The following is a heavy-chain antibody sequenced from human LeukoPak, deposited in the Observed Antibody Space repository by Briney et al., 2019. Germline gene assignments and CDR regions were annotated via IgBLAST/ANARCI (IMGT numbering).Heavy chain of an antibody. D-gene: IGHD5-18*01. Sequence: GGSLRLSCSASGFTFSSSATSWVRRAPGKGLEWVSAISGSGASTYYAESVKGRFTISRDNSKNTLYLRMNSLRAEDTAVYYCAKHRGYTSDWFDPWGQGTLVTVSS. CDR2: ISGSGAST. J-gene: IGHJ5*02. CDR1: GFTFSSSA. CDR3: AKHRGYTSDWFDP. V-gene: IGHV3-23*01.